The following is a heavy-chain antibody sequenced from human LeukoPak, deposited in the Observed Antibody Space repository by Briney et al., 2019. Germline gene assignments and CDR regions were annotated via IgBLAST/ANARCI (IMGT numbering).Heavy chain of an antibody. CDR1: GFTFSSYA. Sequence: GGSLRLSCAASGFTFSSYAMSWVRQAPGKGLEWVSVISGSGGNTYYADSVKGRFTISRDNSKNTLYLQTNRLRDEDTAVYYCAKGESSGWYSAPLGLDYWGQGTLVTVSS. CDR3: AKGESSGWYSAPLGLDY. CDR2: ISGSGGNT. J-gene: IGHJ4*02. D-gene: IGHD6-19*01. V-gene: IGHV3-23*01.